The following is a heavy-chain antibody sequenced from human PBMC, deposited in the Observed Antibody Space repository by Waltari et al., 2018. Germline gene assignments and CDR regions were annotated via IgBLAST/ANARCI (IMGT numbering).Heavy chain of an antibody. CDR3: AREEYFDWLLTFDY. CDR2: ISSSSSYI. CDR1: GFTFSSYS. Sequence: EVQLVESGGGLVKPGGSLRLSCAASGFTFSSYSMNWVRQAPGKGLGWVSSISSSSSYIYYADSVKGRFTISRDNAKNSLYLQMNSLRAEDTAVYYCAREEYFDWLLTFDYWGQGTLVTVSS. D-gene: IGHD3-9*01. V-gene: IGHV3-21*01. J-gene: IGHJ4*02.